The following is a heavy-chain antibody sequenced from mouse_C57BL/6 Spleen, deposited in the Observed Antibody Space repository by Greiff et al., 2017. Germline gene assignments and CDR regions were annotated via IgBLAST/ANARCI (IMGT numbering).Heavy chain of an antibody. V-gene: IGHV1-15*01. Sequence: VQLQQSGAELVRPGASVTLSCKASGYTFTDYEMHWVKHTPVHGLEWIGAIDPETGGTAYNQKFKGKAILTADKSSSTAYMELRSLTSEDSAVYYCTRKEGHYEGYFDYWGQGTTLTVSS. CDR2: IDPETGGT. J-gene: IGHJ2*01. CDR3: TRKEGHYEGYFDY. CDR1: GYTFTDYE. D-gene: IGHD2-4*01.